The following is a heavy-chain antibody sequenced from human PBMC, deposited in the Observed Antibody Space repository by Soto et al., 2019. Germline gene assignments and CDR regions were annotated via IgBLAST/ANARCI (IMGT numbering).Heavy chain of an antibody. Sequence: WASVKVSCKVSGYTLTELSMHWVRQAPGKGLEWMGGFDPEDGETIYAQKFQGRVTMTEDTSTDTAYMELSSLRSEDTAVYYCATVDYDRGGDCYFDYWGQGTLVTVSS. J-gene: IGHJ4*02. V-gene: IGHV1-24*01. CDR3: ATVDYDRGGDCYFDY. CDR2: FDPEDGET. D-gene: IGHD2-21*02. CDR1: GYTLTELS.